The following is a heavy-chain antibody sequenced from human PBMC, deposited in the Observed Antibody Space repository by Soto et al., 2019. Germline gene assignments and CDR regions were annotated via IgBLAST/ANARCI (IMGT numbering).Heavy chain of an antibody. CDR1: GYSFTTYG. Sequence: QVQLVQSGGEVKKPGASVKVSCKTSGYSFTTYGISWVRQAPGQGLEWMGWISAYNGNTNYAQKLQGRVTMTTDTSPSTSYMELRTLRSDDMAVYYCSREGPAPYYYYGMDVWGQGSTVTVSS. V-gene: IGHV1-18*03. J-gene: IGHJ6*02. CDR2: ISAYNGNT. CDR3: SREGPAPYYYYGMDV.